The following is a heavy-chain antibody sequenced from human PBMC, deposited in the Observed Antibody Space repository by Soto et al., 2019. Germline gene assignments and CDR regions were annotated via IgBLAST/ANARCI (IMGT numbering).Heavy chain of an antibody. CDR3: ARGSPRAYCGGDCSSPIDY. D-gene: IGHD2-21*02. V-gene: IGHV1-69*13. CDR1: GGTFSSYA. Sequence: ASVKVSCKASGGTFSSYAISWVRQAPGQGLEWMGGIIPIFGTANYAQKFQGRVTITADESTSTAYMELSSLRSEDTAVYYCARGSPRAYCGGDCSSPIDYWGQGTLVTVSS. CDR2: IIPIFGTA. J-gene: IGHJ4*02.